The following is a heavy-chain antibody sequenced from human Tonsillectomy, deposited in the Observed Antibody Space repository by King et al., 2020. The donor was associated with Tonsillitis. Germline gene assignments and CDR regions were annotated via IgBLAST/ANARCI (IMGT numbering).Heavy chain of an antibody. CDR1: GYTFTSYG. CDR2: ISAYNGNT. D-gene: IGHD3-22*01. J-gene: IGHJ4*02. Sequence: QLVQSGVEVKKPGASVKVSCKASGYTFTSYGISWVRQAPGQGLEWMGWISAYNGNTDYVQKLQGRVTMTTDTSTNTAYMELRSLRSDDTAVYYCARVDDSGGYSSGVFDHWGQGTPVTVSP. V-gene: IGHV1-18*01. CDR3: ARVDDSGGYSSGVFDH.